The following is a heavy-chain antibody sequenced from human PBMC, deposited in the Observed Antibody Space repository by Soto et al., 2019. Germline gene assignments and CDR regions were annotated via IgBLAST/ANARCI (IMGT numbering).Heavy chain of an antibody. J-gene: IGHJ6*03. Sequence: VQLVESGGGVVQPGRSLRLSCAASGFTFSSYGMHWVRQAPGKGLEWVAVISYDGSNKYYADSVKGRFTISRDNSKNTLYLQMNSLRAEDTAVYYCAKDQSLIGYYYYMDVWGKGTTVTVSS. V-gene: IGHV3-30*18. CDR2: ISYDGSNK. CDR1: GFTFSSYG. CDR3: AKDQSLIGYYYYMDV.